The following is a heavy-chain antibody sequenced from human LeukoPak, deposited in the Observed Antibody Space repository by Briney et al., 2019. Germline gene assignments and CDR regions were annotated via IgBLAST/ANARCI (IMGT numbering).Heavy chain of an antibody. CDR2: IGSSGTTI. Sequence: GGSLRLSCGASGFTVSSNYMSWVRQAPGKGLEWLSYIGSSGTTIYYADSVRGRFTVSRDNARNSLYLQMNSLRAVDTALYYCAKGSAGDTGFDYWGQGTVATVSA. V-gene: IGHV3-11*01. J-gene: IGHJ4*02. CDR1: GFTVSSNY. D-gene: IGHD2-21*02. CDR3: AKGSAGDTGFDY.